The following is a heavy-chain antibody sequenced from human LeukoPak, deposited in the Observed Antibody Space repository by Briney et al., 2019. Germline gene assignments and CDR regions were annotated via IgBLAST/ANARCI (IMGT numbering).Heavy chain of an antibody. Sequence: RGSLRLSCAASEFTFRSYEMNWVRQAPGKGLEWISYISNSDTTIDYADSVKGRFTISRDNAKNSLYLQMNSLRVEDTAVYYCARGLVGYYAMDVWGQGTTVTVSS. CDR2: ISNSDTTI. CDR1: EFTFRSYE. D-gene: IGHD3-10*01. V-gene: IGHV3-48*03. CDR3: ARGLVGYYAMDV. J-gene: IGHJ6*02.